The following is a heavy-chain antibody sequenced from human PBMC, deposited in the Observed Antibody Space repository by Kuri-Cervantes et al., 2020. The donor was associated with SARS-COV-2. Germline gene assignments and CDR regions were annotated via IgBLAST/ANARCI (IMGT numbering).Heavy chain of an antibody. D-gene: IGHD3-9*01. CDR2: IYYSGST. CDR1: GGSISSSSYY. V-gene: IGHV4-39*01. Sequence: ESLKISCTVSGGSISSSSYYWGWIRQPPGKGLEWIGIIYYSGSTYYNPSLKSRVTISVDTSKNQFSLKLSAVTAADTAVYYCARVGVVGYFDWSKFDPWGQGTLVTVSS. CDR3: ARVGVVGYFDWSKFDP. J-gene: IGHJ5*02.